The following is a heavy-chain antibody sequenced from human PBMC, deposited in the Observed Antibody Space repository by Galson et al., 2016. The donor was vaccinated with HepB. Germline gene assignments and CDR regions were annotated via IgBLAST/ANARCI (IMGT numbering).Heavy chain of an antibody. V-gene: IGHV4-30-4*08. CDR3: ARGGFGRYWYFDL. CDR1: GDSITNDDYY. D-gene: IGHD3-10*01. CDR2: IYYNGRT. Sequence: TLSLTCNVSGDSITNDDYYWSWIRQPPGKGLEWIGYIYYNGRTFNNPSLKSRLVILVDASRNQFSLRLRSVTAADTAVYYCARGGFGRYWYFDLWGRGTLVAVSS. J-gene: IGHJ2*01.